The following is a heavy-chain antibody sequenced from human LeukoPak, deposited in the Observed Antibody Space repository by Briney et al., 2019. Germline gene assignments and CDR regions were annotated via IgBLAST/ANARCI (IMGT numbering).Heavy chain of an antibody. D-gene: IGHD2-15*01. CDR3: ARDIAMVADDY. Sequence: GGSLRLSCVASGFSVTSHGMHWVRQAPAKGLEWVAVIWYDGSRKYYADSVKGRFTISRDNSKSTLYLQMYSLRAEDTAVYYCARDIAMVADDYWGQGTLVTVSS. CDR1: GFSVTSHG. J-gene: IGHJ4*02. V-gene: IGHV3-33*01. CDR2: IWYDGSRK.